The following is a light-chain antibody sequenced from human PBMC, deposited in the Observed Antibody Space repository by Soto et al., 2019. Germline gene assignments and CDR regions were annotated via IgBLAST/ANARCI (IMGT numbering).Light chain of an antibody. CDR2: DAS. Sequence: GDRVTITCRTSQSVSGWLAWFQQKPGKAPNLLIYDASSLESGVASRFSGSGSGTEFTLTISSLQPDDFATYYCQQYNSFPWTFGQGTKVDIK. V-gene: IGKV1-5*01. J-gene: IGKJ1*01. CDR3: QQYNSFPWT. CDR1: QSVSGW.